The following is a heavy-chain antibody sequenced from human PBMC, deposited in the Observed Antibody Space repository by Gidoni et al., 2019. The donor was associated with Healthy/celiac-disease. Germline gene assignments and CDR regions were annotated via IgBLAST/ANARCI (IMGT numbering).Heavy chain of an antibody. CDR2: IKQDGSEK. D-gene: IGHD3-3*01. CDR1: GFTFSSDW. V-gene: IGHV3-7*01. CDR3: ARVLITIFGVASTYFDY. J-gene: IGHJ4*02. Sequence: EVQLVESGGGLVQPGGSLRLSCAASGFTFSSDWMSWVRQAPGKGLEWVANIKQDGSEKYYVDSVKGRFTISRDNAKNSLYLQMNSLRAEDTAVYYCARVLITIFGVASTYFDYWGQGTLVTVSS.